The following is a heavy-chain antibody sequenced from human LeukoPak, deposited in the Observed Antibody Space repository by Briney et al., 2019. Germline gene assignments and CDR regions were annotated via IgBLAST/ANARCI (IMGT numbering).Heavy chain of an antibody. V-gene: IGHV1-8*03. D-gene: IGHD4-17*01. CDR1: GYTFTGYD. CDR2: MNPNSGNT. CDR3: ARTELGYGDILEDAFDI. Sequence: ASVKVSCKASGYTFTGYDINWVRQATGQGLEWMGWMNPNSGNTGYAQKFQGRVTITRNTSISTAYMELSSLRSEDTAVYYCARTELGYGDILEDAFDIWGQGTMVTVSS. J-gene: IGHJ3*02.